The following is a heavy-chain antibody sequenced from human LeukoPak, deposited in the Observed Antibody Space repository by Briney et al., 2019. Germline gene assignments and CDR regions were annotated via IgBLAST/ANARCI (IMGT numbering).Heavy chain of an antibody. J-gene: IGHJ4*02. Sequence: GGSLRLSCAASGFTFSSYGMHWVRQAPGKGLEWEAVISYDGSNKYYADSVKGRFTISRDNSKNTLYLQMNSLRAEDTAVYYCAKGISIAVAGYFDYWGQGTLVTVSS. CDR1: GFTFSSYG. D-gene: IGHD6-19*01. CDR3: AKGISIAVAGYFDY. V-gene: IGHV3-30*18. CDR2: ISYDGSNK.